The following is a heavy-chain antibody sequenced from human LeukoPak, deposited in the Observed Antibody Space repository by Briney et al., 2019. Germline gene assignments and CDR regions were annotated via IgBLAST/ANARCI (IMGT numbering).Heavy chain of an antibody. V-gene: IGHV4-61*10. D-gene: IGHD4-11*01. J-gene: IGHJ4*02. CDR3: ARYSRNNDYMLDY. CDR1: GGSSSSGSYY. Sequence: SETLSLTYTVSGGSSSSGSYYWSWIRQPAGKGLEWIGYIYYSGSTNYNPSLKSRVIMSVDTSMNQFSLKVNSLTAADTAVYYCARYSRNNDYMLDYWGQGILVTVSS. CDR2: IYYSGST.